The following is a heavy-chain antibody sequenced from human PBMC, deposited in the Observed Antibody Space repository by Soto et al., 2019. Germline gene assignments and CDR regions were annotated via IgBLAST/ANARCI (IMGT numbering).Heavy chain of an antibody. D-gene: IGHD6-13*01. V-gene: IGHV3-7*04. CDR3: ARDHSISSWLSPTYYYYGMDV. CDR2: IKQDGSEK. J-gene: IGHJ6*02. CDR1: GFTFSSYW. Sequence: GGSLRLSCAASGFTFSSYWMSWVRQAPGKGLEWVANIKQDGSEKYYVDSVKGRFTISRDNAKNSLYLQMNSLRAEDTAVYYCARDHSISSWLSPTYYYYGMDVWGQGTTVT.